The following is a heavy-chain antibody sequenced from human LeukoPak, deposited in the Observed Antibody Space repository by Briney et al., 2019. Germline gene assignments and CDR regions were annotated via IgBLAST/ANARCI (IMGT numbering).Heavy chain of an antibody. CDR3: ASGTGGDFWSGPYYYYMDV. CDR2: IYTSGST. CDR1: GGSISSGSYY. V-gene: IGHV4-61*02. J-gene: IGHJ6*03. Sequence: PSQTLSLTCTVSGGSISSGSYYWSWIRQPAGKGLEWIGRIYTSGSTNYNPSLKSRVTMSVDTSKNQFSLKLSSVTAADTAVYYCASGTGGDFWSGPYYYYMDVWGKGTTVTVSS. D-gene: IGHD3-3*01.